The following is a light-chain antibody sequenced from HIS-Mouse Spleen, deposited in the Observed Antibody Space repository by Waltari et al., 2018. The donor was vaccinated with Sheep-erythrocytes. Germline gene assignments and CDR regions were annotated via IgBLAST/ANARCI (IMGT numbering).Light chain of an antibody. J-gene: IGKJ4*01. CDR3: QQYGSSPLT. V-gene: IGKV3-20*01. CDR1: QSVSSSY. Sequence: EIVLTQSPGTLSLSPGERATLSCRASQSVSSSYLALYQQKPGQAPRLLIYGASSRATGIPDFTLTISRLEPEDFAVYYCQQYGSSPLTFGGGTKVEIK. CDR2: GAS.